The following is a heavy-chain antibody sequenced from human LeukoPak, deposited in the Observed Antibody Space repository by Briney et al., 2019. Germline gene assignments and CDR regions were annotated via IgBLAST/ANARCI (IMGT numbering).Heavy chain of an antibody. CDR2: ISYDGSNK. CDR1: GFTFSSYA. Sequence: PGGSLRLSCAASGFTFSSYAMHWVRQAPGKGLEWVAVISYDGSNKYYADSVKGRFTISRDNSKNTLYLQMNSLRAEDTAVCYCARIYGDPQIDYWGQGTLVTVSS. V-gene: IGHV3-30-3*01. J-gene: IGHJ4*02. D-gene: IGHD4-17*01. CDR3: ARIYGDPQIDY.